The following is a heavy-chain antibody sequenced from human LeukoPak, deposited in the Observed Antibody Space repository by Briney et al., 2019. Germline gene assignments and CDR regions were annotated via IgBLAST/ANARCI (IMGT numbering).Heavy chain of an antibody. J-gene: IGHJ4*02. CDR3: ANQLLWFGELLGY. D-gene: IGHD3-10*01. CDR2: ISGSGGST. Sequence: GGSLRLSCAASGFTFSGYAMSWVRQAPGKGLEWVSAISGSGGSTYYADSVKGRFTISRDNSKNTLYLQMNSLRAEDTAVYYCANQLLWFGELLGYWGQGTLVTVSS. V-gene: IGHV3-23*01. CDR1: GFTFSGYA.